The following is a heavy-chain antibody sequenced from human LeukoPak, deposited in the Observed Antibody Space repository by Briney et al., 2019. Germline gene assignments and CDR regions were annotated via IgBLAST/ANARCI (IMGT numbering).Heavy chain of an antibody. D-gene: IGHD7-27*01. Sequence: APVKVSCKASGYTFTSYGISWVRQAPGQGLEWMGWISAYNGNTNYAQKLQGRVTITADKSTSTAYMELSSLRSEDTAVYYCARADELGIDLGGFDYWGQGTLVTVSS. CDR2: ISAYNGNT. V-gene: IGHV1-18*01. J-gene: IGHJ4*02. CDR1: GYTFTSYG. CDR3: ARADELGIDLGGFDY.